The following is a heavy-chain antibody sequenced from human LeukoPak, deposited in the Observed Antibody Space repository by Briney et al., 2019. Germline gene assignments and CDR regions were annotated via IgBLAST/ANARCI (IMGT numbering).Heavy chain of an antibody. CDR1: GFTFSSYA. CDR2: ISGSGGST. J-gene: IGHJ4*02. D-gene: IGHD6-6*01. Sequence: PGGSLRLSCAASGFTFSSYAMSWVRQAPGKGLEWVSAISGSGGSTYYADSVKGRFTISRDNSKNTLYLQMNSLRAEDTAVYYCARSIAARSSLFDYWGQGTLVTVSS. CDR3: ARSIAARSSLFDY. V-gene: IGHV3-23*01.